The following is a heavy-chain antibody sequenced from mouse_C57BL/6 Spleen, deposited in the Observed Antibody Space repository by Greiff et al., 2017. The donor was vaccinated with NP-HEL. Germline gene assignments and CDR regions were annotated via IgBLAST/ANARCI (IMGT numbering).Heavy chain of an antibody. D-gene: IGHD3-2*02. CDR1: GFSLTSYG. V-gene: IGHV2-2*01. Sequence: VMLVESGPGLVQPSQSLSITCTVSGFSLTSYGVHWVRQSPGKGLEWLGVIWSGGSTDYNAAFISRLSISKDNSKSQVFFKMNSLQADDTAIYYCARQLRPDYYAMDYWGQGTSVTVSS. CDR3: ARQLRPDYYAMDY. J-gene: IGHJ4*01. CDR2: IWSGGST.